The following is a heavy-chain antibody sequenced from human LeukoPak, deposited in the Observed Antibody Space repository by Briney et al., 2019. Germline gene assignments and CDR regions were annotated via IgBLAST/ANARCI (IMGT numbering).Heavy chain of an antibody. V-gene: IGHV4-59*01. CDR3: ARDLHYYVAMDV. Sequence: SETLSLTCTVSGGSISNYYWSWIRQPPGKGLEWIGYVYYSGSTNYNPSLNSRVTISVDTSKNQFSLKLTSVTAADTALYYCARDLHYYVAMDVWGQGTTVTVSS. D-gene: IGHD3-10*02. J-gene: IGHJ6*02. CDR1: GGSISNYY. CDR2: VYYSGST.